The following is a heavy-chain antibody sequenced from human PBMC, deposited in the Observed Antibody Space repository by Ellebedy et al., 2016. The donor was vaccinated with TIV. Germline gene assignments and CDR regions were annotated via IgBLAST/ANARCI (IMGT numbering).Heavy chain of an antibody. D-gene: IGHD5-24*01. V-gene: IGHV3-23*01. CDR2: ISGSGDT. Sequence: GESLKISCAASGFPFSIDAMTWVRQAPGKGLECVSLISGSGDTYYADSVKGRITISRDNSKNTLYLQMNTLRAEDTALYYCARGEVATICDYWGQGTLVTVSS. CDR3: ARGEVATICDY. J-gene: IGHJ4*02. CDR1: GFPFSIDA.